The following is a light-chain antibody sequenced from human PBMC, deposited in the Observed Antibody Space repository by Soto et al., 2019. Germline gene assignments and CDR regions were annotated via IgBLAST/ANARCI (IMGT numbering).Light chain of an antibody. CDR1: SSDVGGYNY. V-gene: IGLV2-14*01. J-gene: IGLJ1*01. CDR2: EVS. Sequence: SALTQPASVSGSPGQSITISCTGTSSDVGGYNYVSWYQQHPGKAPKLMIYEVSNRPSGVSNRFSGSKSGNTASLTISGLQAEDEADYYCSSYTSSSTRVFGTGTKLTVL. CDR3: SSYTSSSTRV.